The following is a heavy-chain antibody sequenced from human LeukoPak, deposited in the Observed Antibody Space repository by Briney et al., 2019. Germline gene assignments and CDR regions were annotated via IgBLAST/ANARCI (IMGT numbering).Heavy chain of an antibody. V-gene: IGHV1-46*01. D-gene: IGHD2-2*01. CDR2: INPSGGNT. J-gene: IGHJ6*03. CDR3: ARGVVQYTTLGYYYYMDV. CDR1: GYTFTSYY. Sequence: ASVKVSCKASGYTFTSYYMHWVRQAPGQGLEWMGIINPSGGNTSYAQKFQGRVTMTRDTSTSTVYMELSSLRSEDTAVYYCARGVVQYTTLGYYYYMDVWGKGTTVTVSS.